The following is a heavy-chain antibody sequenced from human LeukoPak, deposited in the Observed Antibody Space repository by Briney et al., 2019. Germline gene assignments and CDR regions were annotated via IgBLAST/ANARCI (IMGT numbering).Heavy chain of an antibody. D-gene: IGHD3-10*01. V-gene: IGHV4-59*12. CDR3: ARGLVRGVPYY. CDR1: GGSFSGYY. CDR2: IYYSGST. Sequence: KSSETLSLTCAVYGGSFSGYYWSWIRQPPGKGLEWIGYIYYSGSTNYNPSLKSRVTISVDTSKNQFSLKLSSVTAADTAVYYCARGLVRGVPYYWGQGTLVTVSS. J-gene: IGHJ4*02.